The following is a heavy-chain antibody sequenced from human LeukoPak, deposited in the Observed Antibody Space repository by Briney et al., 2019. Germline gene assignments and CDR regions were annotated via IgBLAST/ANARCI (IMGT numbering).Heavy chain of an antibody. CDR3: ARRYYDILTGYSPNDY. CDR1: GYTFTSYG. V-gene: IGHV1-18*01. D-gene: IGHD3-9*01. Sequence: ASVKVSCKASGYTFTSYGISWVRQAPGQGLEWMGWISAYNGNTNYAQKLQGRVTMTTDTSTSTAYMELRSLRSDDTAVYYCARRYYDILTGYSPNDYWGQGTLVTVSS. J-gene: IGHJ4*02. CDR2: ISAYNGNT.